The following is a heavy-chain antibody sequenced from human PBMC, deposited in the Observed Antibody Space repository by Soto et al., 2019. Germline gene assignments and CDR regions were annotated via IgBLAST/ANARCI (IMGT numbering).Heavy chain of an antibody. CDR2: IMPVFHTT. Sequence: QVQLVQSGAEVKKPGSSVKVSCQASGGTFNNFAFTWVRRAPGQGLEWLGGIMPVFHTTNIPQTFQDRITVTAEDLTTTVYMEMTSLRYDNTAVYYRATPTSFPVSATPYHSGMDVWGQGPTVTVSS. CDR1: GGTFNNFA. V-gene: IGHV1-69*01. J-gene: IGHJ6*02. D-gene: IGHD6-25*01. CDR3: ATPTSFPVSATPYHSGMDV.